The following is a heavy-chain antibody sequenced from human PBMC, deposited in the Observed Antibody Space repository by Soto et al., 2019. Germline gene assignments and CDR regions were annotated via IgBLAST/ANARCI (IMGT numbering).Heavy chain of an antibody. D-gene: IGHD3-22*01. CDR1: GVTFSSYW. J-gene: IGHJ4*02. CDR3: ARDYYKYYDSSGYYRSPAY. V-gene: IGHV3-74*01. CDR2: INSDGSST. Sequence: PGGSLRLSCAASGVTFSSYWMHWVRQAPGKGLVWVSRINSDGSSTSYADSVKGRFTISRDNAKNTLYLQMNSLRAEDTAVYYCARDYYKYYDSSGYYRSPAYWGQGTLVTVSS.